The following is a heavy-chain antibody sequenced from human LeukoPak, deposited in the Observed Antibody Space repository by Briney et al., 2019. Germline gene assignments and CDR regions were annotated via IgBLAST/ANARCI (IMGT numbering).Heavy chain of an antibody. J-gene: IGHJ4*02. CDR2: IYYSGSS. D-gene: IGHD6-19*01. CDR3: ARGYSSGWYRAGRGYFDY. Sequence: SETLSLTCTVSGGSISSSSYYWGWIRQPPGKGLEWIGSIYYSGSSYYNPPLKSRVTISVDTSKNQFSLKLSSVTAADTAVYYCARGYSSGWYRAGRGYFDYWGQGTLVTVSS. V-gene: IGHV4-39*01. CDR1: GGSISSSSYY.